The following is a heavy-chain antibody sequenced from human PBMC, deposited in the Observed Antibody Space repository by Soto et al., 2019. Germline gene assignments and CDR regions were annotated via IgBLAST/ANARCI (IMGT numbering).Heavy chain of an antibody. Sequence: TFTNYDMHWVRKAPGQRLEWMGWINAGNGNTKYSQKLQGRVTITRDTSASTAYMELSSLRSEDTAVYYCARGVAGPLHWFDPWGQGTLVTVSS. CDR2: INAGNGNT. CDR1: TFTNYD. CDR3: ARGVAGPLHWFDP. D-gene: IGHD6-19*01. J-gene: IGHJ5*02. V-gene: IGHV1-3*01.